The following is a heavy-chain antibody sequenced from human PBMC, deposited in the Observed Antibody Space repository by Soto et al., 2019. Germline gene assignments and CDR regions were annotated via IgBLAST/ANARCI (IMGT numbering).Heavy chain of an antibody. CDR2: IYHSGST. Sequence: QVQLQESGPGLVKPSGTLSLTCAVSGGSISSSNWWSCVRQPPGKGLEWFGEIYHSGSTNYNPSLKGRVTISVDKSRNQFSVKLSSVTAADTAVYYCARGGSGWSDGWGQGTLVTVSS. CDR1: GGSISSSNW. D-gene: IGHD6-19*01. V-gene: IGHV4-4*02. J-gene: IGHJ4*02. CDR3: ARGGSGWSDG.